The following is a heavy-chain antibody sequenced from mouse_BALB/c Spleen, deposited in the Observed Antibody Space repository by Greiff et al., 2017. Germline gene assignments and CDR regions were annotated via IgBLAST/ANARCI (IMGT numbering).Heavy chain of an antibody. CDR2: IYPYNGGT. CDR1: GYTFTEYN. V-gene: IGHV1S29*02. D-gene: IGHD2-1*01. CDR3: ASSYGNYVAWFAY. Sequence: VQLQQSGPELVKPGASVKISCKASGYTFTEYNMHWVKQSHGKSLEWIGYIYPYNGGTGYNQKFKSKATLTVDNSSSTAYMELRSLTSEDSAVYYCASSYGNYVAWFAYWGQGTLVTVSA. J-gene: IGHJ3*01.